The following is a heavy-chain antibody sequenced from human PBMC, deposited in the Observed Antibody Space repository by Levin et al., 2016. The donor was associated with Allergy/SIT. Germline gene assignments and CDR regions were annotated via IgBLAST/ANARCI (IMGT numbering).Heavy chain of an antibody. CDR2: IKSKTDGGTT. V-gene: IGHV3-15*01. J-gene: IGHJ4*02. CDR3: TTGEGADILTGYRLRGLGY. Sequence: GESLKISCAASGFTFSNAWMSWVRQAPGKGLEWVGRIKSKTDGGTTDYAAPVKGRFTISRDDSKNTLYLQMNSLKTEDTAVYYCTTGEGADILTGYRLRGLGYWGQGTLVTVSS. CDR1: GFTFSNAW. D-gene: IGHD3-9*01.